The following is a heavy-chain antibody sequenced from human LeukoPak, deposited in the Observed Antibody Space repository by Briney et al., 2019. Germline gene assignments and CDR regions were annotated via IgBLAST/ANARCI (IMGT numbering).Heavy chain of an antibody. V-gene: IGHV3-30*18. CDR3: AKSGIAAAGQRGYFDY. CDR1: GFTFSNAW. J-gene: IGHJ4*02. CDR2: ISNDGSNK. D-gene: IGHD6-13*01. Sequence: GGSLGLSCAASGFTFSNAWMNWVRQAPGKGLEWVAVISNDGSNKYYADSVKGRFTISRDNSKNTVYLQMNSLRGEDTAVYYCAKSGIAAAGQRGYFDYWGQGTLVTVSS.